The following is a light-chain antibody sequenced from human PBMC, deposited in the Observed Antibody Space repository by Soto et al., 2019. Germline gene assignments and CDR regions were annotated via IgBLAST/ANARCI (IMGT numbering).Light chain of an antibody. CDR2: DVS. Sequence: DIQITQAPSTLSGYCRGRSTITFRASQSITTWLAWYQQRPGKAPKPLIYDVSSLQSGVPSRFSGSGSGTEFTLTISSLQPDDFATYYCQQYNSYSWTFGQGTKVDIK. J-gene: IGKJ1*01. V-gene: IGKV1-5*01. CDR3: QQYNSYSWT. CDR1: QSITTW.